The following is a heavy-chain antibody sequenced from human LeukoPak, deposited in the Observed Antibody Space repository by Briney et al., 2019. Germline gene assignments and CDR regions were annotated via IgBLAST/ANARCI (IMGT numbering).Heavy chain of an antibody. V-gene: IGHV4-59*08. CDR1: VVSISSYY. D-gene: IGHD2-2*01. CDR2: IYYSGST. Sequence: PSGTLSPPFPVSVVSISSYYWGWIRPPPGKGLGGIGYIYYSGSTNYNPSLKSRVTISVDTSKNQFSLKLSSVTAADTAVYYCARLGRTSYWYFDLWGRGTLVTVSS. CDR3: ARLGRTSYWYFDL. J-gene: IGHJ2*01.